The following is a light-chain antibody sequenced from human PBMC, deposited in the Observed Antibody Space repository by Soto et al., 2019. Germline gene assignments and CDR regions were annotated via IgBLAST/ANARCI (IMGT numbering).Light chain of an antibody. CDR3: SSHTSSRTLF. CDR1: SSDVGGYNY. V-gene: IGLV2-14*01. Sequence: QSALTQPASVSGSPGQSITISCTGTSSDVGGYNYVSWYQQHPGKAPKLMIYEVSNRPSGVSNRFSGSKSGNTASLTISGLQAEDEADYYCSSHTSSRTLFFATGSKVTVL. J-gene: IGLJ1*01. CDR2: EVS.